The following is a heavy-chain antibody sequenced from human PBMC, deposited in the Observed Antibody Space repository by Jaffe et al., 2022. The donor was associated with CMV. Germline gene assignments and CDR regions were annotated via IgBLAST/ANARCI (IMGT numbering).Heavy chain of an antibody. V-gene: IGHV3-30*13. D-gene: IGHD2-15*01. CDR1: GFTFSNYG. CDR3: AKDWEVGAAGGYFDY. Sequence: QLVESGGGVVQPGRSLRLSCAASGFTFSNYGMHWVRQPPGKGLEWVALISYDENNESYADSVKGRFTVSRDNSKNRLYLQMNSLRTDDTAVYYCAKDWEVGAAGGYFDYWGQGTLVTVSS. J-gene: IGHJ4*02. CDR2: ISYDENNE.